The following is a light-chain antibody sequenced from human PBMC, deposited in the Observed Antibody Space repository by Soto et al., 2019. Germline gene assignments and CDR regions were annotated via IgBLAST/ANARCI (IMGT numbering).Light chain of an antibody. CDR3: STYTSSSTPVV. CDR2: DVS. Sequence: QSALTQPASVSGSPGQSITISCTGTSSDVGGYNYVSWYQQYPGKAPKLMIYDVSNRPSGVSNRFSGSKSGNTASLTISGRQAEDEADYYCSTYTSSSTPVVFGGGTKLTVL. J-gene: IGLJ2*01. CDR1: SSDVGGYNY. V-gene: IGLV2-14*01.